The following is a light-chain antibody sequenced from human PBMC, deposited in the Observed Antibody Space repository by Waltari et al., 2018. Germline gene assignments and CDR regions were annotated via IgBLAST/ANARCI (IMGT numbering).Light chain of an antibody. CDR2: ASY. CDR1: QDINNQ. V-gene: IGKV1-16*02. Sequence: DIQMTQSPSSLSSSVVDRVIITCRASQDINNQLAWFQQKPGQAPKSLIFASYRLQSGVASKFRGAASETTFTLTIDSLEPEDFATYYCQQYHSHPLTFGGGTPVDTK. J-gene: IGKJ4*01. CDR3: QQYHSHPLT.